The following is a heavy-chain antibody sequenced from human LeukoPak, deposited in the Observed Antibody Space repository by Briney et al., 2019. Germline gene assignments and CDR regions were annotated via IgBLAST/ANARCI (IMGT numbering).Heavy chain of an antibody. CDR1: GYTFTSYG. V-gene: IGHV1-18*01. J-gene: IGHJ4*02. Sequence: ASVKVSCKASGYTFTSYGISWVRQAPGQGLEWMGWISAYNGNTNYAQKLQGRVTMTTDTSTSTAYMELRSLRSDDTAVYYCARDRPDYYGSGSYYRGFAFDYWGQGTLVTVSS. D-gene: IGHD3-10*01. CDR3: ARDRPDYYGSGSYYRGFAFDY. CDR2: ISAYNGNT.